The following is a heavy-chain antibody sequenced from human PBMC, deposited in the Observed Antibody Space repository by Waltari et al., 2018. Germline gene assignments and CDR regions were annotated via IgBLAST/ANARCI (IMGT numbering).Heavy chain of an antibody. J-gene: IGHJ6*02. CDR3: AREGVPAAVRADYYYPMDV. V-gene: IGHV1-3*01. Sequence: QVQLVQSGAEVKRPGASVQVSCKTSGYSFTRYIIHCLRLAPGQRPEWMGCIHDGNGNTKYSQKFQDRVTITRDTSASTVYMELSSLRSEDPGVYFCAREGVPAAVRADYYYPMDVWGQGTTVTVSS. CDR2: IHDGNGNT. CDR1: GYSFTRYI. D-gene: IGHD2-2*01.